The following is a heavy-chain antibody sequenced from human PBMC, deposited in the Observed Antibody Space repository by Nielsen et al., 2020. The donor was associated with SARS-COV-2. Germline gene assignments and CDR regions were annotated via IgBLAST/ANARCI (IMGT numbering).Heavy chain of an antibody. CDR2: IWYDGSNK. D-gene: IGHD4-17*01. V-gene: IGHV3-33*03. J-gene: IGHJ6*02. Sequence: GESLKISCAASGFTFSSYGMHWVRQAPGKGLEWVAVIWYDGSNKYYADSVKGRFTISRDNAKNSLYLQMNSLRAEDTALYYCAKVHPNYGDHYYYGMDVWGQGTTVTVSS. CDR1: GFTFSSYG. CDR3: AKVHPNYGDHYYYGMDV.